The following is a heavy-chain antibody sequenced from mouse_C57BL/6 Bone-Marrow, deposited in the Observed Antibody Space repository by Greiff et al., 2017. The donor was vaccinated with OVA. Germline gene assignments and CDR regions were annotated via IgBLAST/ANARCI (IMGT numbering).Heavy chain of an antibody. J-gene: IGHJ3*01. Sequence: EVKLVESGEGLVKPGGSLKLSCAASGFTFSSYAMSWVRQTPEKRLEWVAYISSGGDYIYYADTVKGRFTISRDNARNTLYLQMSSLKSEDTAMYYCTRDRWPLVAYWGQGTLVTVSA. D-gene: IGHD2-14*01. CDR2: ISSGGDYI. V-gene: IGHV5-9-1*02. CDR3: TRDRWPLVAY. CDR1: GFTFSSYA.